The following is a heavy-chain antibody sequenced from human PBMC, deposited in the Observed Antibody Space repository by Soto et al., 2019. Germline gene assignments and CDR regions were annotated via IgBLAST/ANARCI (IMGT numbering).Heavy chain of an antibody. Sequence: SETLSLTCAVYGGSFSGYYWSWIRQPPGKGLEWIGEINHSGSTNYNPSLKSRVTISVDTSKNQFSLKLSSVTAADTAVYYCARGSGLSFGDQRSPFDYWGQGTLVTVSS. CDR2: INHSGST. D-gene: IGHD4-17*01. CDR3: ARGSGLSFGDQRSPFDY. J-gene: IGHJ4*02. CDR1: GGSFSGYY. V-gene: IGHV4-34*01.